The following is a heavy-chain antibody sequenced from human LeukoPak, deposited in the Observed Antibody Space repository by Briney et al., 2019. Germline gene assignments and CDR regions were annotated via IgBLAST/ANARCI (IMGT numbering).Heavy chain of an antibody. CDR2: ISYSGRT. D-gene: IGHD7-27*01. CDR1: GGSISSYY. Sequence: SETLSLTCTVSGGSISSYYWSWIRQPPGKGLEWIGYISYSGRTNYTPSLKSRVTISVDTSKNQFSLRLSSVTAADTAVYYCARKTGDLYYFDYWGQGTLVTVSS. J-gene: IGHJ4*02. V-gene: IGHV4-59*01. CDR3: ARKTGDLYYFDY.